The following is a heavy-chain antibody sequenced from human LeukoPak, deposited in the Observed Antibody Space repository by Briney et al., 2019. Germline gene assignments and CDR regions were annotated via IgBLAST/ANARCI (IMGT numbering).Heavy chain of an antibody. CDR1: GYPFSSYP. V-gene: IGHV3-23*03. D-gene: IGHD1-26*01. J-gene: IGHJ4*02. CDR2: IDCGGHAT. CDR3: AKSLATAGATVLDF. Sequence: GGTLRLSCVASGYPFSSYPMSWVRQIPGGGLECVENIDCGGHATFTADLGTSRVTVYRDNIGNTLFLQMDSLRVDDTALYYCAKSLATAGATVLDFWGPGTLVTVSS.